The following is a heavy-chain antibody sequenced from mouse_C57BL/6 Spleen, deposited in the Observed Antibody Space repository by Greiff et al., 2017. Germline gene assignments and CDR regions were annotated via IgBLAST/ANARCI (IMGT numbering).Heavy chain of an antibody. CDR1: GYTFTSYN. V-gene: IGHV1-12*01. Sequence: LQQSGAELVRPGASVKMSCKASGYTFTSYNMHWVKQTPRQGLVWIGAIYPGNGDTSYNQKFKGKATLTVDKSSSTAYMQLSSLTSEDSAVYFCARFHYDGSSPWYFEVWGTGTTVTVAS. CDR3: ARFHYDGSSPWYFEV. CDR2: IYPGNGDT. D-gene: IGHD1-1*01. J-gene: IGHJ1*03.